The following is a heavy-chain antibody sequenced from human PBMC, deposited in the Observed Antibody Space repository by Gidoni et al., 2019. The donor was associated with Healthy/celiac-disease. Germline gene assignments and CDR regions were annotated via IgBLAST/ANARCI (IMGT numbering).Heavy chain of an antibody. Sequence: QVQLVQSGAEVKKPGSSVKVSCKASGGTFSRYAISWVRQAPGQGLEWMGRIIPILGIANYAQKFQGRVTITADKSTSTAYMELSSLRSEDTAVYYCAIPSGSYYLNYFDYWGQGTLVTVSS. D-gene: IGHD1-26*01. CDR3: AIPSGSYYLNYFDY. CDR1: GGTFSRYA. V-gene: IGHV1-69*04. CDR2: IIPILGIA. J-gene: IGHJ4*02.